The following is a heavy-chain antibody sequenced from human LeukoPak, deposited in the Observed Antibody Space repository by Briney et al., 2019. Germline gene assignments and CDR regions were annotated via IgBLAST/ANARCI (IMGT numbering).Heavy chain of an antibody. V-gene: IGHV3-48*03. CDR2: FSSSGSTI. Sequence: PGGSLRLSCAASGFTFSSYEMNWVRQAPGKGLEWVSYFSSSGSTICYADSVKGRFTISRDNAKNSLYPQMNSLRAEGTAVYYCATLWFGYAYWGQGTLVTVSS. CDR3: ATLWFGYAY. CDR1: GFTFSSYE. D-gene: IGHD3-10*01. J-gene: IGHJ4*02.